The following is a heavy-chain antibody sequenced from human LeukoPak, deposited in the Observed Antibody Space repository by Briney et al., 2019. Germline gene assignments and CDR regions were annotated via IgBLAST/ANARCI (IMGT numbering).Heavy chain of an antibody. V-gene: IGHV3-9*01. CDR3: AKFGTVHDYGGFDY. J-gene: IGHJ4*02. Sequence: GGSLRLSCAASGFTFDDYAMHWVRQAPGKGLEWVSGISWNSGSIGYADSVKGRFTISRDNAKNSLYLQMNSLRAEDTALYYCAKFGTVHDYGGFDYWGQGTLVTVSS. CDR1: GFTFDDYA. CDR2: ISWNSGSI. D-gene: IGHD5/OR15-5a*01.